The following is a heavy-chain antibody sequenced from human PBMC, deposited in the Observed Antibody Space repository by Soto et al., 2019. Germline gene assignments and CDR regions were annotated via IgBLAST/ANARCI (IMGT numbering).Heavy chain of an antibody. V-gene: IGHV4-31*03. CDR1: GGSISSGGYY. CDR3: AREAMVRGGDKYDY. Sequence: QVQLQESGPGLVKPSQTLSLICTVSGGSISSGGYYWSWIRQHPGEGLEWIGYVSYTGITYYNPSLKRRVTISVATSKNQFSRKLSSVTVADTAVYYCAREAMVRGGDKYDYWGQGTLVTVSS. D-gene: IGHD3-10*01. CDR2: VSYTGIT. J-gene: IGHJ4*02.